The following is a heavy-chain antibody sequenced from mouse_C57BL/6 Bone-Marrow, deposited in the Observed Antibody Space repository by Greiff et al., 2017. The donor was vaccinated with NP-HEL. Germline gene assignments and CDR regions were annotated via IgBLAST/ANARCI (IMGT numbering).Heavy chain of an antibody. D-gene: IGHD1-2*01. CDR2: IYPRDGST. V-gene: IGHV1-78*01. CDR3: ARGNGPLRRVAWFAY. CDR1: GYTFTDHT. Sequence: VQLQQSDAELVKPGASVKISCKVSGYTFTDHTIHWMKQRPEQGLEWIGYIYPRDGSTKYNEKFKGKATLTADKSSSTAYMQLNSLTSEDSAVYFCARGNGPLRRVAWFAYWGQGTLVTVSA. J-gene: IGHJ3*01.